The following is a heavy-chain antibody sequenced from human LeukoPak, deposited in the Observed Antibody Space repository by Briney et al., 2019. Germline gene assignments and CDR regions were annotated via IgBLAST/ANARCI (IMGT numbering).Heavy chain of an antibody. Sequence: PGRSLRLSCAASGFTFSSYGMHWVRQAPGKGLEWVAVISYDGSNKYYADSVKGRFTISRDNSKSTLCLQMNSLRAEDTAVYYCAKQLEYCSDGSCYFPYWGQGTLVTVSS. J-gene: IGHJ4*02. CDR1: GFTFSSYG. V-gene: IGHV3-30*18. D-gene: IGHD2-15*01. CDR2: ISYDGSNK. CDR3: AKQLEYCSDGSCYFPY.